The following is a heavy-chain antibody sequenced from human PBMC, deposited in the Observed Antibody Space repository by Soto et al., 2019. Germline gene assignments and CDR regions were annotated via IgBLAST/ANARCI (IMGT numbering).Heavy chain of an antibody. CDR1: RDTFSKYA. J-gene: IGHJ6*02. Sequence: QVQLVQSGAEVKKPGSSVKVSCKASRDTFSKYAFNWVRQAPGQGLEWMGWIIPIFGSRNYAEKFQGRVTITAEESTSTAYMELRSLRFEDTAVYYCARGETYVGVWGQGTTVTVSS. D-gene: IGHD3-10*02. CDR2: IIPIFGSR. CDR3: ARGETYVGV. V-gene: IGHV1-69*01.